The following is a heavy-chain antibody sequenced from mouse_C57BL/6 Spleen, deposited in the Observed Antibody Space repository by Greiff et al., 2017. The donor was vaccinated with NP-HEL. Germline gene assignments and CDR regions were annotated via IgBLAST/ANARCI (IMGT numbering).Heavy chain of an antibody. V-gene: IGHV1-26*01. CDR3: ARSGPTSRAWFAY. D-gene: IGHD3-3*01. J-gene: IGHJ3*01. CDR2: INPNNGGT. CDR1: GYTFTDYY. Sequence: EVQLQQSGPELVKPGASVKISCKASGYTFTDYYMNWVKQSHGKSLEWIGDINPNNGGTSYNQKFKGKATLTVDKSSSTAYMELRSLTSEDSAVYYCARSGPTSRAWFAYWGQGTLVTVSA.